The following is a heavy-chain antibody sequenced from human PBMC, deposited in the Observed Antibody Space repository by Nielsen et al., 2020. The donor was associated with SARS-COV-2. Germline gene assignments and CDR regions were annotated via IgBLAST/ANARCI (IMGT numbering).Heavy chain of an antibody. Sequence: GGSLRLSCAASGFIFSSYAMSWVRQAPGKGLEWVSAISSSGGSTYYADSVKGRVTISRDNSRNTLYLQMNSLRVEDAAVYYCAKDPNDSTGYYIFESWGQGTLVTVSS. CDR3: AKDPNDSTGYYIFES. V-gene: IGHV3-23*01. D-gene: IGHD3-22*01. J-gene: IGHJ4*02. CDR1: GFIFSSYA. CDR2: ISSSGGST.